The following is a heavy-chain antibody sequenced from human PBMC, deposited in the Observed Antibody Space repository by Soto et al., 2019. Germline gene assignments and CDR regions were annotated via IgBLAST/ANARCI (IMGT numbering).Heavy chain of an antibody. CDR2: IYYSGST. J-gene: IGHJ6*02. V-gene: IGHV4-61*01. Sequence: SETLSLTCTVSGGSVSSGSYYGSWIRQPPGKGLEWIGNIYYSGSTNYNPPLKSRVTISVDTSKNQFSLKLSSVTAADTAVYYCARDRAPGYYYGMDVWGQGTTVTVSS. CDR1: GGSVSSGSYY. CDR3: ARDRAPGYYYGMDV.